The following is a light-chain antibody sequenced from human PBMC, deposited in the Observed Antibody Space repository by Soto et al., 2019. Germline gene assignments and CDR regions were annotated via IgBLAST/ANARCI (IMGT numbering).Light chain of an antibody. CDR2: GAY. CDR3: QQYGNAPWT. V-gene: IGKV3-20*01. J-gene: IGKJ1*01. CDR1: QSGFSTY. Sequence: EVVLTQSPGTLSLFPGERATLSCRASQSGFSTYLAWFQQKPGQVPRLLIYGAYTRATGVADRFIGTGSGTDFTLTISRLEPEDFAVYYCQQYGNAPWTLGQGTKVEIK.